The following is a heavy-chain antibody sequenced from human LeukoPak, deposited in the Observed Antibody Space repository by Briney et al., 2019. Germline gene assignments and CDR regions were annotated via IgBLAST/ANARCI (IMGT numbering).Heavy chain of an antibody. Sequence: GGSLRLSCAGSVFSFSSYGRHWVRQAPGKGLEWMAFIRPDGSNRYYADSVKGRFTISRDNYKNTLYLQMNSLRAEDTAVYYCARILDSAWGELGYWGQGTLVTVSS. J-gene: IGHJ4*02. V-gene: IGHV3-30*02. CDR2: IRPDGSNR. CDR1: VFSFSSYG. D-gene: IGHD6-19*01. CDR3: ARILDSAWGELGY.